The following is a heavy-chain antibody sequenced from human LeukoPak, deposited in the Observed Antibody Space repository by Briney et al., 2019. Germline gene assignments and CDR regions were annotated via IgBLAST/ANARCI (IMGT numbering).Heavy chain of an antibody. CDR1: GGSISSYY. D-gene: IGHD3-3*01. Sequence: SSETLSLTCTVSGGSISSYYWSWIRQPPGKGLEWIGYIYYSGSTNYNPSLKSRVTISVDTSKNQFSLKLSSVTAADTAVYYCARTYPDFPGYYYYYGMDVWGQGTTVTVSS. CDR3: ARTYPDFPGYYYYYGMDV. V-gene: IGHV4-59*08. J-gene: IGHJ6*02. CDR2: IYYSGST.